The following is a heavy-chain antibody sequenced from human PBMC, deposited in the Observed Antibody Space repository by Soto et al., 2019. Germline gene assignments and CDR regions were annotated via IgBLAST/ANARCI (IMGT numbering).Heavy chain of an antibody. CDR2: ISAYNGNT. V-gene: IGHV1-18*01. CDR1: GYTFTSSG. J-gene: IGHJ4*02. D-gene: IGHD4-17*01. CDR3: AISTIYGGDYHTYDY. Sequence: GASVKVSCKASGYTFTSSGISCVRQAPGQGLEWMGWISAYNGNTNYAQKLQGRVTMTTDTSTSTAYMELRSLRSDDTAVYYCAISTIYGGDYHTYDYWSQGTLVTVSA.